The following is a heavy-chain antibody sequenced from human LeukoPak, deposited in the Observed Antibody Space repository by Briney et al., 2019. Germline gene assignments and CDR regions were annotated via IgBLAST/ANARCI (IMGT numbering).Heavy chain of an antibody. V-gene: IGHV5-51*01. D-gene: IGHD6-13*01. CDR2: IYPGDSDT. J-gene: IGHJ4*02. CDR3: ARQTRGGIAAAGSDY. CDR1: GYSFTSYW. Sequence: GESLKISCKGSGYSFTSYWIGWVRQMPGKGLEWMGIIYPGDSDTRYSPSFQGQVTISADKSVSTAYLQWSSLKASDTAMYYCARQTRGGIAAAGSDYWGQGTLVTVSS.